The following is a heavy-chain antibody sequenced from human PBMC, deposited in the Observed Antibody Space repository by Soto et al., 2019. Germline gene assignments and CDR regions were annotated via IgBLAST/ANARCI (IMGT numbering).Heavy chain of an antibody. CDR3: ARADADYGDYYYYYGMDV. CDR2: IYYSGST. Sequence: SETLSLTCTVSGGSISSYYWSWIRQPPGKGLEWIGYIYYSGSTNYNPSLKSRDTISVDTSKNQFSLKLSSVTAADTAVYYCARADADYGDYYYYYGMDVWGQGTTVTVSS. CDR1: GGSISSYY. V-gene: IGHV4-59*01. D-gene: IGHD4-17*01. J-gene: IGHJ6*02.